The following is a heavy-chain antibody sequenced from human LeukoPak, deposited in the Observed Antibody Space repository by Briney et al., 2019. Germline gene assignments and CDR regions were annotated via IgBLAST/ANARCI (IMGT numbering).Heavy chain of an antibody. Sequence: PGGSLRLSCAASGFTFSSYWMHWVRQAPGKGLVWVSRINSDGSSTSYADSVKGRFTISRDNAKNTLYLQMNSLRAEDTAVYYCARGTHYYDSSGTLDYWGQGTLVTVSS. J-gene: IGHJ4*02. CDR3: ARGTHYYDSSGTLDY. CDR2: INSDGSST. D-gene: IGHD3-22*01. CDR1: GFTFSSYW. V-gene: IGHV3-74*01.